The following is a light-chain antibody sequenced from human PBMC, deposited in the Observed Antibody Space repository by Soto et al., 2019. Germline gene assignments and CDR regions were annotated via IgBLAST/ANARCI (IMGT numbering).Light chain of an antibody. Sequence: DIQMTQSPSTLSASVGGRVTITCRASQSISSWLAWYQQKPGKAPKLLIYKASSLESGVPSRFSGSGSGTDFTLTISSLQPDDFATYYCQQYESYSPLTFGGGTKVDIK. J-gene: IGKJ4*01. CDR3: QQYESYSPLT. CDR1: QSISSW. CDR2: KAS. V-gene: IGKV1-5*03.